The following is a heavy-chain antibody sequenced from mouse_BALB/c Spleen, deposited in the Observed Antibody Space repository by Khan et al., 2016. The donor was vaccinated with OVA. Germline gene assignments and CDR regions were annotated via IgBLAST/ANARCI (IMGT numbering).Heavy chain of an antibody. CDR2: LWSDGST. Sequence: QMQLEESGPGLVAPSQNRSLTCTISGFSLTDYGVHWVRQPPGKGLEWLVVLWSDGSTAYNSALKSRLSIIKDNSKSQIFLKMNSLQTDDTAMYYCARQPYYHYYIMDYWGQGTSVTVSS. V-gene: IGHV2-6-1*01. J-gene: IGHJ4*01. D-gene: IGHD2-10*01. CDR3: ARQPYYHYYIMDY. CDR1: GFSLTDYG.